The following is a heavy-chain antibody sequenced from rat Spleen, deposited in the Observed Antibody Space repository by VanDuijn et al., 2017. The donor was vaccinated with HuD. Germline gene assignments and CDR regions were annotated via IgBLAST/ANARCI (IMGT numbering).Heavy chain of an antibody. CDR1: GFTFNNYW. V-gene: IGHV5-31*01. D-gene: IGHD4-3*01. Sequence: EVQLVESGGGLVQPGRSLKLSCVASGFTFNNYWMTWIRQAPGKGLEWVASITNTGGSTYYPDSVKGRFTISRDIAKSTLYLQMNSLRSEDTATYYCTRVGIRGTDFDYWGQGVMVTVSS. J-gene: IGHJ2*01. CDR3: TRVGIRGTDFDY. CDR2: ITNTGGST.